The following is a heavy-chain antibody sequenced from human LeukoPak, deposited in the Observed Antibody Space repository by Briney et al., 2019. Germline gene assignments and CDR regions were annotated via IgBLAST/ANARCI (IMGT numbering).Heavy chain of an antibody. CDR2: ISYDGSNK. Sequence: GGSLRLSCAASGFTFSSYGMHWVRQAPGKGLEWVAVISYDGSNKYYADSVKGRFTISRDNSKNTLYLQMNSLRAEDTAVYYCARSSRYYYDSSGYYDDYWGQGTLVTVSS. CDR3: ARSSRYYYDSSGYYDDY. V-gene: IGHV3-30*03. CDR1: GFTFSSYG. J-gene: IGHJ4*02. D-gene: IGHD3-22*01.